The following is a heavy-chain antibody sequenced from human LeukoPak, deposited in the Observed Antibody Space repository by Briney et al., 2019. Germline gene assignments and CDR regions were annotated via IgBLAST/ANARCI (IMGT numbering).Heavy chain of an antibody. CDR3: VIKVTMVRGVIGGFGP. J-gene: IGHJ5*02. D-gene: IGHD3-10*01. Sequence: PGGSLRLSCAASGFTFSNSDMNWVHQAPGKRLEWVSGVSWNGSRTHYADSVKGRFIISRDNSRNTLYLQTNSLRAEDTAVYYCVIKVTMVRGVIGGFGPWGQGTLATVSS. V-gene: IGHV3-35*01. CDR2: VSWNGSRT. CDR1: GFTFSNSD.